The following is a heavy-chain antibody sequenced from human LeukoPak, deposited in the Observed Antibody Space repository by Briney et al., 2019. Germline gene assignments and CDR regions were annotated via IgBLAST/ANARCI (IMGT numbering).Heavy chain of an antibody. CDR1: GFTVSSNY. D-gene: IGHD3-10*01. V-gene: IGHV3-53*01. CDR2: IYSGGST. J-gene: IGHJ4*02. CDR3: ARGSRNSGSTHDFDY. Sequence: GGSLRLSCAASGFTVSSNYMSWVRQAPGKGLEWVSIIYSGGSTFYADSVKGRITISRDNARKSLYLQMNSLRAEDTAVYYCARGSRNSGSTHDFDYWGQGTLVTVSS.